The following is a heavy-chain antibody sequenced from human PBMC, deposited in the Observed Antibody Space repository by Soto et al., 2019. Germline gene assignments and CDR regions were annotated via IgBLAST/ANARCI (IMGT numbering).Heavy chain of an antibody. V-gene: IGHV4-59*01. CDR3: ARDGSGGSGYTAEDAFDI. D-gene: IGHD2-15*01. CDR1: GGSISSYY. Sequence: QVQLQESGPGLVKPSETLSLTCTVSGGSISSYYWSWIRQPPGKGLEWIGYIYYSGSTNYNPSLKSRVTIAVDTSNNQFSLKLSSVTAADTAVYYCARDGSGGSGYTAEDAFDIWGQGTMVTVSS. CDR2: IYYSGST. J-gene: IGHJ3*02.